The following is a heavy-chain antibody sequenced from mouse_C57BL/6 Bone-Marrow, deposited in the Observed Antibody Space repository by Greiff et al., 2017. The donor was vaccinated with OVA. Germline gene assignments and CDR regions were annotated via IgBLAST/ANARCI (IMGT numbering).Heavy chain of an antibody. CDR2: IYPGSGSI. V-gene: IGHV1-55*01. D-gene: IGHD1-1*01. CDR1: GYTFTSYW. Sequence: QVHVKQPGAELVKPGASVKMSCKASGYTFTSYWITWVKQRPGQGLEWIGDIYPGSGSINYNEKFKSKATLTLDTSSSTAYMQLSSLTSDDSAVYYCARRYYGGSYWYIDVWGTGTPVTVSS. J-gene: IGHJ1*03. CDR3: ARRYYGGSYWYIDV.